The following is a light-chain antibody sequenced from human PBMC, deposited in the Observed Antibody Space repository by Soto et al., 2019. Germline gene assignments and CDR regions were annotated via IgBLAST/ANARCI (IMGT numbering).Light chain of an antibody. CDR1: QGISNY. CDR3: QKYDSARWT. CDR2: AAS. V-gene: IGKV1-27*01. J-gene: IGKJ1*01. Sequence: IQMSQSTSSLSASVGDRVPITCRASQGISNYLAWYQQKPGTVPKLLIYAASSLQSGVPSRFSGSGSGTDFTLTISSLQPEDVATYYCQKYDSARWTFGQGTKVDIK.